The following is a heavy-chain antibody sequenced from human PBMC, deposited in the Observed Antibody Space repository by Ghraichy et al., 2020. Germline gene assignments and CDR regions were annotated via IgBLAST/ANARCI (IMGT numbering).Heavy chain of an antibody. CDR2: ISGNGDGGSA. V-gene: IGHV3-23*01. D-gene: IGHD1-1*01. CDR1: GFTFGSYA. J-gene: IGHJ4*02. Sequence: GASLRLSCAASGFTFGSYAMSWVRQAPGKGLEWVSGISGNGDGGSANYADSVKGRFTISRDNSKNTLYLQMNSLRAEDTAVYYCAKRGVTGTTRSNPFDYWGQGTLVTVSS. CDR3: AKRGVTGTTRSNPFDY.